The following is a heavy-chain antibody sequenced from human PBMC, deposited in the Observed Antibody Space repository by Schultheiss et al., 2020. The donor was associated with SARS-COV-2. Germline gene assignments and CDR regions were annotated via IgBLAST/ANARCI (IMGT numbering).Heavy chain of an antibody. J-gene: IGHJ6*02. Sequence: SETLSLTCAVYGGSFSGYYWSWIRQPPGKGLEWIGYIYYSGSTNYNPSLKSRVTISVDTSKNQFSLKLSSVTAADTAVYYCASSGNNGYYYYGMDVWGQGTTVTVSS. CDR1: GGSFSGYY. V-gene: IGHV4-59*12. CDR3: ASSGNNGYYYYGMDV. D-gene: IGHD1/OR15-1a*01. CDR2: IYYSGST.